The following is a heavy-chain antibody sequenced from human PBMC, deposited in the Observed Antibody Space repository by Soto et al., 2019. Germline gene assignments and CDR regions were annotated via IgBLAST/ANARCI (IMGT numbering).Heavy chain of an antibody. Sequence: ASVKVSCKASGYTFTSYGISWVRQAPGQGLEWMGWIGAYNGNTNYAQKLQGRVTMTRDTSTSTVYMELSSLRSEDTAVYYCASSRITMKTMDYWGQGTLVTVSS. D-gene: IGHD3-22*01. CDR3: ASSRITMKTMDY. CDR1: GYTFTSYG. CDR2: IGAYNGNT. V-gene: IGHV1-18*01. J-gene: IGHJ4*02.